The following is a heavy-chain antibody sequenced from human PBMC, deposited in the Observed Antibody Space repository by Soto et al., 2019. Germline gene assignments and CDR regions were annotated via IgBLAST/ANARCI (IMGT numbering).Heavy chain of an antibody. CDR3: ARVKRYYGSGSYYNLYNWFDP. D-gene: IGHD3-10*01. Sequence: SETLSLTCTVSGGSISSGDYYWSWIRQPPGKGLEWIGYIYYSGSTYYNPSLKSRVTISVDTSKNQFSLKLSSVTAADTAVYYCARVKRYYGSGSYYNLYNWFDPWGQGTLVTVSS. J-gene: IGHJ5*02. CDR1: GGSISSGDYY. CDR2: IYYSGST. V-gene: IGHV4-30-4*01.